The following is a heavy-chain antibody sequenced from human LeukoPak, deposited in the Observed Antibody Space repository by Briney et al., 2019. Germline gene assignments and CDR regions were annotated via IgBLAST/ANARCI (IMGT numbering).Heavy chain of an antibody. D-gene: IGHD6-19*01. CDR2: IYTSGST. J-gene: IGHJ5*02. Sequence: SETLSLTCTVYGGSISRYYWSWIRQPAGKGLEWIGRIYTSGSTNYNPSLKSRVTMSVDTSKNQFSLKLSSVTAADTAVYYCARVGIAVAGTQWFDPWGQGTLVTVSS. V-gene: IGHV4-4*07. CDR1: GGSISRYY. CDR3: ARVGIAVAGTQWFDP.